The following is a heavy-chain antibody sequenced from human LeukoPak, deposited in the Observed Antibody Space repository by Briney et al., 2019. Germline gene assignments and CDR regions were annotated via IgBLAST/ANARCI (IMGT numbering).Heavy chain of an antibody. V-gene: IGHV4-34*01. CDR1: GGYFSGFY. CDR3: AKGNVGHYHSVADDYYYYMDV. D-gene: IGHD2-21*01. Sequence: SETLSLTCAVYGGYFSGFYWAWVRQAPGKGLEWIGEISYSGTTRYNPSLKSRVTIAVDTSKKEISLNLSTVTAADTAVYYCAKGNVGHYHSVADDYYYYMDVWGKGTTVIVYS. CDR2: ISYSGTT. J-gene: IGHJ6*03.